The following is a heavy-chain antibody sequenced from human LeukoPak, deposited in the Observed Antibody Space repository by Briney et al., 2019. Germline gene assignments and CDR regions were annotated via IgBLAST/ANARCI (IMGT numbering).Heavy chain of an antibody. CDR2: IIPIFGTA. Sequence: GASVKVSCKASGGTFSSYAIGWVRQAPGQGLEWMGGIIPIFGTANYAQKFQGRVTITTDESTSTAYMELSSLRSEDTAVYYCARGPTVSAAGTQFDYWGQGTLVTVSS. D-gene: IGHD6-13*01. V-gene: IGHV1-69*05. CDR1: GGTFSSYA. J-gene: IGHJ4*02. CDR3: ARGPTVSAAGTQFDY.